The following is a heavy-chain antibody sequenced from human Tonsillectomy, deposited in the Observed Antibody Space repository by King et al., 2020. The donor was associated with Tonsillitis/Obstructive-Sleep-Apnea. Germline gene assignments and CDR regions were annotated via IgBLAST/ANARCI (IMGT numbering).Heavy chain of an antibody. CDR2: INHSGST. D-gene: IGHD2-2*02. Sequence: HVQLQQWGAGLLKPSETLSLTCAVYGGSFSGYYWSWIRQPPGKGLEWIGEINHSGSTNYNPSLKSRVTISVDTSKNQFSLKLSSVTAADTAVYYCARGGYCSSTSCYRGRNWFDPWGQGTLVTVSS. CDR1: GGSFSGYY. J-gene: IGHJ5*02. CDR3: ARGGYCSSTSCYRGRNWFDP. V-gene: IGHV4-34*01.